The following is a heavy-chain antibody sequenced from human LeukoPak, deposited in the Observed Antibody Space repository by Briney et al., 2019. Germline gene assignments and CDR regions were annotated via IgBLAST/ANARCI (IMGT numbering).Heavy chain of an antibody. CDR2: IFHTGST. J-gene: IGHJ4*02. Sequence: SETLSLTCAVSGGSITSANWWSWVRQPPGRGLEWIGEIFHTGSTNYNPSLKSRVTISVDTSKNQFSLKLSSVTAADTAVYYCARAGYCTNGVCYGFDYWGQGTLVTVSS. CDR3: ARAGYCTNGVCYGFDY. D-gene: IGHD2-8*01. CDR1: GGSITSANW. V-gene: IGHV4-4*02.